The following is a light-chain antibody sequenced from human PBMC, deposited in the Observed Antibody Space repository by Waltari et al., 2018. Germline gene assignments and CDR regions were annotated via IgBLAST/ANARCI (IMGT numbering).Light chain of an antibody. V-gene: IGKV3-20*01. CDR2: DAS. J-gene: IGKJ1*01. Sequence: EIVLTQSPGTLSLSPGDRATLSCRASQSVSRTLAWYQQKPGQAPRLLIYDASSRATGLPERFSGSGSGTGFSLTISRLEPEDFAVYYCQKYGTLPTTFGQGTKVEIK. CDR1: QSVSRT. CDR3: QKYGTLPTT.